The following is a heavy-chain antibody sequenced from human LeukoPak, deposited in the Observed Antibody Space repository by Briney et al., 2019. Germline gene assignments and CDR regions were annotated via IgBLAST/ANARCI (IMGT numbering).Heavy chain of an antibody. CDR3: ARDTDPHCSSTSCYSY. D-gene: IGHD2-2*01. CDR2: IYYSGST. CDR1: GGSISSGDYY. Sequence: PSETLSLTCTVSGGSISSGDYYWSWIRQPPGKGLEWIGYIYYSGSTYYNPSLKSRVTISVDTSKNQFSLKLSSVTAADTAVYYCARDTDPHCSSTSCYSYWGQGTLATVSS. J-gene: IGHJ4*02. V-gene: IGHV4-30-4*08.